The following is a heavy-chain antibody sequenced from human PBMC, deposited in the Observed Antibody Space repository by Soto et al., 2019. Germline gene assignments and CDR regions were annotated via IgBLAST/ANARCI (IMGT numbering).Heavy chain of an antibody. Sequence: PSETLSLTCTVSGGPISSSSYYWGWIRQPPGKGLEWIGSIYYSGSTYYNPSLKSRVTISVDTSKNQFSLKLSSVTAADTAVYYCARHKRRDYDFWSGYPHYYYYYGMDVWGQGTMVTVSS. CDR1: GGPISSSSYY. D-gene: IGHD3-3*01. V-gene: IGHV4-39*01. CDR2: IYYSGST. CDR3: ARHKRRDYDFWSGYPHYYYYYGMDV. J-gene: IGHJ6*02.